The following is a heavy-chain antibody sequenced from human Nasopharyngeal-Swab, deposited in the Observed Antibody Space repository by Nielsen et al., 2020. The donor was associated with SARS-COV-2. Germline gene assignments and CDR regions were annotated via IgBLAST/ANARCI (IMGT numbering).Heavy chain of an antibody. J-gene: IGHJ5*02. V-gene: IGHV1-8*02. CDR2: MNPNSGNT. Sequence: ASVKVSCKASGYTFTGYYMHWVRQAPGQGLEWMGWMNPNSGNTGYAQKFQGRVTMTRNTSISTAYMELSSLRSEDTAVYYCARGNDFDPWGQGTLVTVSS. CDR3: ARGNDFDP. CDR1: GYTFTGYY. D-gene: IGHD3-16*01.